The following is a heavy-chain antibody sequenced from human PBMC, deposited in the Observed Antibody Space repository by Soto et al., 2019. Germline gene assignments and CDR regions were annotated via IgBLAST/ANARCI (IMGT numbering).Heavy chain of an antibody. CDR2: IYPGDSDT. CDR1: GYSCTSYL. D-gene: IGHD3-16*01. Sequence: GESLKISCKGSGYSCTSYLIGWVRQMPGKGLEWMGIIYPGDSDTRYSPSFQGQVTISADKSISTAYLQWSSLKASDTAMYYCARSIWGSYYDAFDIWGQGTMVSVSS. CDR3: ARSIWGSYYDAFDI. V-gene: IGHV5-51*01. J-gene: IGHJ3*02.